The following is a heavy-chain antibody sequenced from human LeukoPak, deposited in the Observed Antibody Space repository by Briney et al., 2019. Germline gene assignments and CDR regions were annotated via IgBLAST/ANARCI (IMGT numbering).Heavy chain of an antibody. D-gene: IGHD3-9*01. CDR1: GFTFSSYG. CDR2: ISGSGGST. J-gene: IGHJ4*02. CDR3: AKDAVLRYFDWLLKYYFDY. Sequence: GGSLRLSCAASGFTFSSYGMHWVRQAPGKGLEWVSGISGSGGSTYDADSVKGRFTISRDNSKNTLYLQMNSLRAEDTAVYYCAKDAVLRYFDWLLKYYFDYWGQGTLVTVSS. V-gene: IGHV3-23*01.